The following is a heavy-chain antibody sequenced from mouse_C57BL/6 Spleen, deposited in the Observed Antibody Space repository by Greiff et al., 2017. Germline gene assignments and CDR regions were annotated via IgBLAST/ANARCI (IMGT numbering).Heavy chain of an antibody. J-gene: IGHJ4*01. D-gene: IGHD2-1*01. CDR3: ARNGNGDAMDY. Sequence: EVKLMESGGGLVKPGGSLKLSCAASGFTFSSYAMSWVRQTPEKRLEWVATISDGGSYTYYPDNVKGRFTISRDNAKNNLYLQMSHLKSEDTAMYYCARNGNGDAMDYWGQGTSVTVSS. V-gene: IGHV5-4*03. CDR2: ISDGGSYT. CDR1: GFTFSSYA.